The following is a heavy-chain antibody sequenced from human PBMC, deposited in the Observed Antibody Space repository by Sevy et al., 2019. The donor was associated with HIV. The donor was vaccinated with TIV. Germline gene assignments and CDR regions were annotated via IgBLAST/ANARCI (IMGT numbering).Heavy chain of an antibody. Sequence: GGSLRLSCAASGFTFNTHAMHWVRQAPGKGLEWVALISYDGIIKYYADSVKGRLTISRDNSKNTLSLQMNSLRIEDTAVYYCAREGGCTSAWSPGNYWGQGTLVTVSS. V-gene: IGHV3-30*04. CDR1: GFTFNTHA. D-gene: IGHD6-19*01. CDR2: ISYDGIIK. CDR3: AREGGCTSAWSPGNY. J-gene: IGHJ4*02.